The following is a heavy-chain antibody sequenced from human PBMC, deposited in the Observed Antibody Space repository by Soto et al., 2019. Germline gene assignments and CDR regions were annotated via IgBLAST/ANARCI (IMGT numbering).Heavy chain of an antibody. CDR1: GDSVSSNSAA. V-gene: IGHV6-1*01. CDR2: TYYRSKWYN. J-gene: IGHJ6*03. CDR3: ARAALGYCSGGSCYSLYYYYYMDV. Sequence: SQPLSLTCAISGDSVSSNSAAWNWIRQSPSRGLEWLGRTYYRSKWYNDYAVSVKSRITINPDTSKNQFSLQLNSVTPEDTAVYYCARAALGYCSGGSCYSLYYYYYMDVWGKGTTVTVSS. D-gene: IGHD2-15*01.